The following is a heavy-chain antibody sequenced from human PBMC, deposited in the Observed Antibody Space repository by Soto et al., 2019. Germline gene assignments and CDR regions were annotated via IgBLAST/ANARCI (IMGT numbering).Heavy chain of an antibody. CDR3: AKDLTRQLAYWLDP. CDR1: GFSFTGYY. V-gene: IGHV1-2*02. D-gene: IGHD6-6*01. J-gene: IGHJ5*02. CDR2: INARSGGT. Sequence: WASVKVSCKASGFSFTGYYIHWLRQAPGQGLEWMGWINARSGGTEYAQKFQGRVTLTRDTSIATAYLTLTSLTSDDTALYSCAKDLTRQLAYWLDPWGQGTQVTVSS.